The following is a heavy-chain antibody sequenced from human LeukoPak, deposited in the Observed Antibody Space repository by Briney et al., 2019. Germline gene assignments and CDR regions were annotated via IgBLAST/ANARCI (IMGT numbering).Heavy chain of an antibody. CDR2: INSDGSST. CDR3: ARGAYCGGDCPLPNSLY. CDR1: GFTFSSYW. J-gene: IGHJ4*02. Sequence: GGSLRLSCAASGFTFSSYWMHWVRQAPGKGLVWVSRINSDGSSTSYADSVKGRFTISRDNAKNTLYLQMNSLRAEDTAVYYCARGAYCGGDCPLPNSLYWGQGTPDTVSS. V-gene: IGHV3-74*01. D-gene: IGHD2-21*01.